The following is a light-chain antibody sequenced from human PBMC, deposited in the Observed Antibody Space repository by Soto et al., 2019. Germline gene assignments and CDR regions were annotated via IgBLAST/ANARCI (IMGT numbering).Light chain of an antibody. V-gene: IGKV3-20*01. CDR2: GTS. J-gene: IGKJ3*01. Sequence: IVLRGSTATMSLSPGERAAVCCRSSQSVSSRYLAWYQQRHGQAPRLLMFGTSDRAAGIPYRFSGSGSGTDFTLTISRVEPEDFAVYYCQHYGISSRTLGHGIKVDIK. CDR3: QHYGISSRT. CDR1: QSVSSRY.